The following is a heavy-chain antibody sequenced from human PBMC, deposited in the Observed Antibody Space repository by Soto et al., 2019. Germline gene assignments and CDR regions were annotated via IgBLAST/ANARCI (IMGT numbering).Heavy chain of an antibody. D-gene: IGHD5-18*01. J-gene: IGHJ6*02. V-gene: IGHV1-69*12. CDR3: AREIRGYSYGYQRYYYYGMDV. CDR1: GGTFSSYA. CDR2: IIPIFGTA. Sequence: QVQLVQSGAEVKKPGSSVKVSCKACGGTFSSYAISWVRQAPGQGLEWMGGIIPIFGTANYAQKFQGRVTITADDSTSTVYMELSSLRPEDTAVYYCAREIRGYSYGYQRYYYYGMDVWGPGTTVTVSS.